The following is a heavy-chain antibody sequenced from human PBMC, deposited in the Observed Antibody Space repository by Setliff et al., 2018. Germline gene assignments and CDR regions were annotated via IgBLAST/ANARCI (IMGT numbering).Heavy chain of an antibody. V-gene: IGHV3-30-3*01. CDR3: AREIVVVPAAMDP. Sequence: GGSLRLSCAASGFTFSSYAMHWVCQAPGKGLEWVAVISYDGSNKYYADSVKGRFTISRDNSKNTLYLQMNSLRAEDTAVYYCAREIVVVPAAMDPWGQGTLVTVSS. CDR1: GFTFSSYA. J-gene: IGHJ5*02. D-gene: IGHD2-2*01. CDR2: ISYDGSNK.